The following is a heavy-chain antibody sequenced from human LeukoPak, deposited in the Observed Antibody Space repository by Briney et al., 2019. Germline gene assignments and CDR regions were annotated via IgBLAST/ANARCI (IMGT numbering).Heavy chain of an antibody. CDR2: IFSGGST. CDR3: ARDRQWLVRGGMDV. CDR1: GFTFSNVW. D-gene: IGHD6-19*01. V-gene: IGHV3-53*01. J-gene: IGHJ6*02. Sequence: GGSLRLSCVASGFTFSNVWMSWVRQAPGKGLEWVSVIFSGGSTYYADSVKGRFTISRDNSKNTLYLQMNSLRAEDTAVYYCARDRQWLVRGGMDVWGQGTTVTVSS.